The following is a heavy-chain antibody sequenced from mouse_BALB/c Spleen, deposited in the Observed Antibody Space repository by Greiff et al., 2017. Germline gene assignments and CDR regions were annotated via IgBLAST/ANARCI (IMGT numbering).Heavy chain of an antibody. CDR2: IDPANGNT. CDR3: ARGWPYYAMDY. D-gene: IGHD2-3*01. Sequence: VHVKQSGAELVKPGASVKLSCTASGFNIKDTYMHWVKQRPEQGLEWIGRIDPANGNTKYDPKFQGKATITADTSSNTAYLQLSSLTSEDTAVYYCARGWPYYAMDYWGQGTSVTVSS. J-gene: IGHJ4*01. V-gene: IGHV14-3*02. CDR1: GFNIKDTY.